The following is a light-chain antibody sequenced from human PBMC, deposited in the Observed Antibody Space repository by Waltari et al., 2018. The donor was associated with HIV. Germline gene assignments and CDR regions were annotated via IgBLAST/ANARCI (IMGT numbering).Light chain of an antibody. CDR3: STWDNSLSHWV. Sequence: QSVVTQPPSASGTPGQNISISCSGDISNLGGNFVYWYQQRPGTAPRLLIYRNDQRPSGVPDRFSGSKSATSVSLAISGLRSEDEGDYHCSTWDNSLSHWVFGGGTKVTVL. V-gene: IGLV1-47*01. CDR1: ISNLGGNF. CDR2: RND. J-gene: IGLJ3*02.